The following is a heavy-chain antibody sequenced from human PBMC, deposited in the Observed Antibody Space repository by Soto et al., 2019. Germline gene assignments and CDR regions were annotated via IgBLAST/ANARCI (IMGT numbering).Heavy chain of an antibody. CDR1: GFTVSSNY. D-gene: IGHD6-19*01. CDR3: ARALLSSGWYYFDY. V-gene: IGHV3-66*01. CDR2: IYSGGST. Sequence: GGSLRLSRAASGFTVSSNYMSWVRQAPGKGLEWVSVIYSGGSTYYADSVKGRFTISRDNSKNTLYLQMNSLRAEDTAVYYCARALLSSGWYYFDYWGQGTLVTVSS. J-gene: IGHJ4*02.